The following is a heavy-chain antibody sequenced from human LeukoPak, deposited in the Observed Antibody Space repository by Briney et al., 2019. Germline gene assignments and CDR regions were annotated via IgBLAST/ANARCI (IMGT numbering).Heavy chain of an antibody. CDR3: AGYGSGSYYKAFDF. CDR2: VYYTGSS. J-gene: IGHJ4*02. V-gene: IGHV4-59*01. Sequence: PSETLSLTCTVSGDSISSSYWSWIRLPPGKGLEWIGYVYYTGSSYYNPSLKSRATTSIDMSKNQFSLKLTSMTAADTAVYYCAGYGSGSYYKAFDFWGQGILVTVSS. CDR1: GDSISSSY. D-gene: IGHD3-10*01.